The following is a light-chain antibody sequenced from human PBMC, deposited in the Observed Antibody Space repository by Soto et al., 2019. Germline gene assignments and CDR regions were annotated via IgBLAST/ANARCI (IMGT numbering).Light chain of an antibody. CDR3: QQYNSYSGYT. V-gene: IGKV1-5*03. CDR1: QSISSW. CDR2: KAS. J-gene: IGKJ2*01. Sequence: DIQMTQSPSTLSASVVERVTITCRASQSISSWLAWYQQKPGKAPKLLIYKASSLESGVPSRFTGSGYGTVFTLTISSLQPDDFATYYCQQYNSYSGYTFGQGTKLEIK.